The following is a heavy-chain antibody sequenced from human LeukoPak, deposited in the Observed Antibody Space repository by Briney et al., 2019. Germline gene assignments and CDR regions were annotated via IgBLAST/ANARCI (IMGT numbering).Heavy chain of an antibody. CDR2: IYFSGTT. CDR3: ARSYGLAYCGGDCLVY. V-gene: IGHV4-4*09. Sequence: SETLSLTCTVSGGSISSYYWSWIRQPPGKGLEWIGYIYFSGTTTYYPSLKSRVTISVDKSKNQFSLKLSSVTAADTAVYYCARSYGLAYCGGDCLVYWGQGTLVTVSS. CDR1: GGSISSYY. D-gene: IGHD2-21*02. J-gene: IGHJ4*02.